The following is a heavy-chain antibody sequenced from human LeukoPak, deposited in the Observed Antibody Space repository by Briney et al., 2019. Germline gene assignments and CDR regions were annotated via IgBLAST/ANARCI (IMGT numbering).Heavy chain of an antibody. CDR1: GYTFTGYY. J-gene: IGHJ4*02. V-gene: IGHV1-2*06. D-gene: IGHD1-7*01. Sequence: ASVKVSCKASGYTFTGYYMHWVRQAPGQGLEWMGRINPNSGGTNYAQKFQGRVTMTTDTSTSTAYMELRSLRSDDTAVYYCARADVITGTTGVDYWGQGTLVTVSS. CDR2: INPNSGGT. CDR3: ARADVITGTTGVDY.